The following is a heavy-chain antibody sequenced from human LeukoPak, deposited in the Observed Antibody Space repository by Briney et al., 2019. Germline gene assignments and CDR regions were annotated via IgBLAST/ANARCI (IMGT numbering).Heavy chain of an antibody. CDR1: GFTFSDYY. D-gene: IGHD3-22*01. Sequence: GGSLRLSCAASGFTFSDYYMSWIRQAPGKGLEWVSYISSSGSTIYYADSVKGRFTISRDNAKNSLYLQMNSLRAEDTAVYYCARARGYYYDSSGYFYYWGQGTLVTVSS. CDR3: ARARGYYYDSSGYFYY. V-gene: IGHV3-11*01. CDR2: ISSSGSTI. J-gene: IGHJ4*02.